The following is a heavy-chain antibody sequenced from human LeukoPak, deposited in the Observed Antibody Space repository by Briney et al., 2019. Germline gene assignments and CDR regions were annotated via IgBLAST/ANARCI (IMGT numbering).Heavy chain of an antibody. Sequence: GGPLSLPCTPSGLIFSRYWVLWVPQSPGKAPEWRGNIKQDGSEKYYEESVKGRFTTSRDKAKKSLYLQMNSLRAEDTAVYYCATDPAIKGAVFDIWGQGTMVTVSS. CDR1: GLIFSRYW. V-gene: IGHV3-7*02. J-gene: IGHJ3*02. D-gene: IGHD1-26*01. CDR3: ATDPAIKGAVFDI. CDR2: IKQDGSEK.